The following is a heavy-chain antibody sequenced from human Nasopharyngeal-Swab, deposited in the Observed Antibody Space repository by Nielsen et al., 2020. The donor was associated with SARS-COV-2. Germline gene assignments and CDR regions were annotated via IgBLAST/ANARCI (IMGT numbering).Heavy chain of an antibody. Sequence: LKISCAASGFSFSRYWMHWVRQAPGKGLVWVSRIHPEGTRTDYADSVEGRFTISRDNSKYTLSLQMPSLRPGDSVLSCCTTSTFGPEDFWGQGTLVTVSS. V-gene: IGHV3-74*01. CDR1: GFSFSRYW. CDR3: TTSTFGPEDF. D-gene: IGHD3-10*01. CDR2: IHPEGTRT. J-gene: IGHJ4*02.